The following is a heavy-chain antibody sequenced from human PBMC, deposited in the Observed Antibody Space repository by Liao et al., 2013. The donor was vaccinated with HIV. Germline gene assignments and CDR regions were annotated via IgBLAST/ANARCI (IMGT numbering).Heavy chain of an antibody. CDR2: IYTSGST. J-gene: IGHJ4*02. D-gene: IGHD6-13*01. Sequence: QVQLQESGPGLVKPSQTLSLTCTVSGGSISSGSYYWSWIRQPAGKGLEWIGRIYTSGSTNYNPSLKSRVTISVDTSKNQFSLNLRSVTAADTAVYYCARDNPSSSWYFDYWGQGTLVTVSS. CDR1: GGSISSGSYY. V-gene: IGHV4-61*02. CDR3: ARDNPSSSWYFDY.